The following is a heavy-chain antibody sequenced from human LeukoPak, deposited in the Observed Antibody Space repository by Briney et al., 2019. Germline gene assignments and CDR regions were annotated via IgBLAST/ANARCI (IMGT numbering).Heavy chain of an antibody. V-gene: IGHV3-33*06. CDR1: GFTFSGYD. CDR3: AKDIAAAGGPCAY. CDR2: IRSDGSDK. J-gene: IGHJ4*02. D-gene: IGHD6-13*01. Sequence: GRSLRLSCAASGFTFSGYDMHWVRQAPGKGLEWVALIRSDGSDKYCADSVEGRFTISRDNSKNTLFLQMNSLRAEDTAVYYCAKDIAAAGGPCAYWGRGTLVTVSS.